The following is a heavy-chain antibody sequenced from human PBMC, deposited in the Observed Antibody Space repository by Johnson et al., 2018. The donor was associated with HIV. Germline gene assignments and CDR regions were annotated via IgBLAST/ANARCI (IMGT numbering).Heavy chain of an antibody. CDR3: AKARGGYCSRTSCFAFDI. J-gene: IGHJ3*02. Sequence: QVQLVESGGGVVQPGRSLRLSCAASGFTFSSYGMHWVRQAPGKGLEWVAVISYDGSNKYYADSVKGRFTISRDNSKNTLYLQMNSLRAEDTAEYYCAKARGGYCSRTSCFAFDIWGQGTMVTVSS. CDR1: GFTFSSYG. CDR2: ISYDGSNK. V-gene: IGHV3-30*18. D-gene: IGHD2-2*01.